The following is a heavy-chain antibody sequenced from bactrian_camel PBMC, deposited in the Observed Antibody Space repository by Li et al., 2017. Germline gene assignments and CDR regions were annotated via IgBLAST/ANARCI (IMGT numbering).Heavy chain of an antibody. D-gene: IGHD1*01. J-gene: IGHJ4*01. CDR3: AADPAGVNWYDTRRYSY. CDR1: GFTLSSYA. Sequence: VQLVESGGGLVRPGGSLRLSCAASGFTLSSYAMSWVRQAPGKGLEWVSVIHRGGTITYYADSVKGRFTISQDNAKNTVYLQMNSLKPVDTAMYYCAADPAGVNWYDTRRYSYWGQGTQVTVS. CDR2: IHRGGTIT. V-gene: IGHV3S40*01.